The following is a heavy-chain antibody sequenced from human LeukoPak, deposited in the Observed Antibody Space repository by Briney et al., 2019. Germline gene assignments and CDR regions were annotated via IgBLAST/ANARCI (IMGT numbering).Heavy chain of an antibody. Sequence: PSETLSLTCTVSGGSISSSSYYWGWIRQPPGKGLEWIGSIYYSGSTYYNPSLKSRVTISVDRSKNQSSLKLSSVTAADTAVYYCARDGDDYSNYPTPLAFDYWGQGTLVTVSS. V-gene: IGHV4-39*07. D-gene: IGHD4-11*01. CDR3: ARDGDDYSNYPTPLAFDY. J-gene: IGHJ4*02. CDR1: GGSISSSSYY. CDR2: IYYSGST.